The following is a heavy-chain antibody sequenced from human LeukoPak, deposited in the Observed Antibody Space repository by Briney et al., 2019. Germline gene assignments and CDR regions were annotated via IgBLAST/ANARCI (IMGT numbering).Heavy chain of an antibody. CDR3: ARAPHYNILTGDRLFDY. CDR1: GYTFTSYG. J-gene: IGHJ4*02. D-gene: IGHD3-9*01. V-gene: IGHV1-18*01. CDR2: ISAYNGNT. Sequence: ASVKDSCKASGYTFTSYGISWVRQAPGQGLEWMGWISAYNGNTNYAQKLQGRVTMTTDTSTSTAYMELRSLRSDDTAVYYCARAPHYNILTGDRLFDYWGQGTLVTVSS.